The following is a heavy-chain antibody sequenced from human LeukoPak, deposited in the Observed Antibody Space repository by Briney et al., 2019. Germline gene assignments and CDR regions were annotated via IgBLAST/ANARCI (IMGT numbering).Heavy chain of an antibody. Sequence: TTGGSLRLSSAASGLTFTEFYMSWIRQAPGKWLEWDSYISSSGSTIYYADSVKGRFTTSRDNAKNSLYLQMNSLRAEDTAGYYWARGSVVVPTAMEDYYYGMDVCGQGTTFTVSS. CDR2: ISSSGSTI. CDR3: ARGSVVVPTAMEDYYYGMDV. CDR1: GLTFTEFY. V-gene: IGHV3-11*01. D-gene: IGHD2-2*01. J-gene: IGHJ6*02.